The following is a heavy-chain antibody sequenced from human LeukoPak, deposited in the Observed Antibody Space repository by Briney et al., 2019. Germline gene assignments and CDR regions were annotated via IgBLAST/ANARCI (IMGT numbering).Heavy chain of an antibody. CDR3: ARALPYCSSTSCYPEGNWFDP. Sequence: SETLSLTCTVSGGSISSGGYYWSWIRQHPGKGLDWIGYIYYRGSTYYNPSRKNPVTISVDTSKNQFSLKLSSVTAADTAVYYCARALPYCSSTSCYPEGNWFDPWGQGTLVTVSS. CDR1: GGSISSGGYY. CDR2: IYYRGST. V-gene: IGHV4-31*01. D-gene: IGHD2-2*01. J-gene: IGHJ5*02.